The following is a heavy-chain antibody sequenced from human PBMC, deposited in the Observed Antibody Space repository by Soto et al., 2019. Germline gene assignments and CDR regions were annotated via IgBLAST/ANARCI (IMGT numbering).Heavy chain of an antibody. J-gene: IGHJ5*02. CDR2: ISAYNGNT. D-gene: IGHD1-1*01. Sequence: QVQLVQSGAEVKKPGASVKVSCKASGYTFTSYGISWVRQAPGQGLEWMGWISAYNGNTNDAQKLQGRVTMTTDTSTSTAYMELRSLRADDTAVYYCAKVPGQLDRNWFDPWGQGTLVTVSS. CDR1: GYTFTSYG. V-gene: IGHV1-18*01. CDR3: AKVPGQLDRNWFDP.